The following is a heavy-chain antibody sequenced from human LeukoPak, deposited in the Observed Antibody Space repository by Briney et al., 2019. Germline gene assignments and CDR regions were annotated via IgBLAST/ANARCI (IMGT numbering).Heavy chain of an antibody. CDR2: IYTSGST. Sequence: TPSETLSLTCTVSGGSISSGSYYWSWIRQPAGKGLEWIGRIYTSGSTNYNPSLKSRVTISVDTSKNQFSLKLSSVTAADTAVYYCARDLGGNIAVAGTWYPYYYYMDVWGKGTTVTVSS. CDR3: ARDLGGNIAVAGTWYPYYYYMDV. CDR1: GGSISSGSYY. V-gene: IGHV4-61*02. D-gene: IGHD6-19*01. J-gene: IGHJ6*03.